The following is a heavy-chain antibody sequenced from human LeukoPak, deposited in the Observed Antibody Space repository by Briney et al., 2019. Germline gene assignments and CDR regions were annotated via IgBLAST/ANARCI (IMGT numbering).Heavy chain of an antibody. D-gene: IGHD5-12*01. J-gene: IGHJ4*02. Sequence: GGSLRLSCAASEFTVSNTYMTWVRQAPGKGLEWVSLIYSGGSTHYADSVKGRFTISRDDSKNTVYLQMSSLRAEDTAVYYCASVKDSDYKYFRYWGQGTLVTVSS. CDR1: EFTVSNTY. CDR3: ASVKDSDYKYFRY. CDR2: IYSGGST. V-gene: IGHV3-53*01.